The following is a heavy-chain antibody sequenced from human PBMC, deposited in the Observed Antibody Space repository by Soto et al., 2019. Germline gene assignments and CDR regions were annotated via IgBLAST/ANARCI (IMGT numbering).Heavy chain of an antibody. Sequence: QVQLQESGPGLVKPSGTLSLTCAVSRGSVSSSNWWIWVRQSPGRGLEWIGEIYHSGRTNYNTSLKSRVTMSVDKSKNHFSLKLTSVTAADTAVYYCARANGYNDYYFDYWGQGTLVTVSS. J-gene: IGHJ4*02. CDR1: RGSVSSSNW. CDR3: ARANGYNDYYFDY. D-gene: IGHD5-12*01. V-gene: IGHV4-4*02. CDR2: IYHSGRT.